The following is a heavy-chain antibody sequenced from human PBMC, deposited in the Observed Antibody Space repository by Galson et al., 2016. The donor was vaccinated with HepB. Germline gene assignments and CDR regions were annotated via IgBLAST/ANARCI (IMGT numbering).Heavy chain of an antibody. D-gene: IGHD6-19*01. CDR1: GFTLGSYG. J-gene: IGHJ5*02. CDR3: TSLSSAWSDDH. V-gene: IGHV3-48*02. Sequence: SLRLSCAASGFTLGSYGMTWVRQAPGKALEWVSYISTGSSTIYYADSVRGRFTISRDDVKNSLYLQMNTLRDEDTAVYYCTSLSSAWSDDHWGQGTLVTVS. CDR2: ISTGSSTI.